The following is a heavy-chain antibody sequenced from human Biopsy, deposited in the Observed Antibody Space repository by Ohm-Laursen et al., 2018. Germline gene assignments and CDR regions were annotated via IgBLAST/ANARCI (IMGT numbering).Heavy chain of an antibody. Sequence: SLRLSCSASGFTFSSYAMSWVRQSPGKGLEWVSSTNNNGGRTYYTDSVKGRFTISRDNSKNTLYLQMSSLRAEDTAVYYCANWNYYYDSRGPPAFDVWGQGTMVTVSS. CDR3: ANWNYYYDSRGPPAFDV. V-gene: IGHV3-23*01. J-gene: IGHJ3*01. D-gene: IGHD3-22*01. CDR1: GFTFSSYA. CDR2: TNNNGGRT.